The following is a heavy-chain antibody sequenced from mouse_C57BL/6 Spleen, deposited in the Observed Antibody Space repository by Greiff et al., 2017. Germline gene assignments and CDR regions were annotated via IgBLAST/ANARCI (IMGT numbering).Heavy chain of an antibody. D-gene: IGHD1-1*01. J-gene: IGHJ2*01. CDR2: IDPETGGT. CDR1: GYTFTDYE. CDR3: TRRYYGSSYDY. V-gene: IGHV1-15*01. Sequence: VKLQESGAELVRPGASVTLSCKASGYTFTDYEMHWVKQTPVHGLEWIGAIDPETGGTAYNQKFKGKAILTADKSSSTAYMELRSLTSEDSAVYYCTRRYYGSSYDYGGQGTTLTVSA.